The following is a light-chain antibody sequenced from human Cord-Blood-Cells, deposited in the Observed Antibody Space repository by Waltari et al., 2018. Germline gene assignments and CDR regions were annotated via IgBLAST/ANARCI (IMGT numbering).Light chain of an antibody. CDR2: DAS. J-gene: IGKJ1*01. CDR1: QSISSW. CDR3: QQYNSYWT. V-gene: IGKV1-5*01. Sequence: DIQMTLSPSTLSASVGDRVTITCRASQSISSWLAWYQQKPGKAPKLLIYDASSLESAVPSRFSGSGSGTEFTLTISSLQPDDFATYYCQQYNSYWTFGQGTKVEIK.